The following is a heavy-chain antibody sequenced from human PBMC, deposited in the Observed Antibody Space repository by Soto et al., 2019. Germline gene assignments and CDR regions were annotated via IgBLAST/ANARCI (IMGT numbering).Heavy chain of an antibody. CDR1: GYTFTSYY. J-gene: IGHJ4*02. V-gene: IGHV1-46*01. Sequence: ASVKVSCKASGYTFTSYYMHWVRQAPGQGLEWMGIINPSGGSTSYAQKFQGRVTMTRDTSTSTVYMELSSLRSEDTAVYYCALRYYYDSSGYYLDYWGQGTLVTGSS. D-gene: IGHD3-22*01. CDR2: INPSGGST. CDR3: ALRYYYDSSGYYLDY.